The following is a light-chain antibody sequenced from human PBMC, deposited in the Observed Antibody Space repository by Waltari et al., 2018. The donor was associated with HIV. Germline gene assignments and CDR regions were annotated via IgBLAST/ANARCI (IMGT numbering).Light chain of an antibody. CDR3: CSYAGSSTLEV. CDR2: EGR. J-gene: IGLJ2*01. CDR1: TSDVGGYNL. V-gene: IGLV2-23*01. Sequence: QSALTQPASVSGSLGPSFPISCPGPTSDVGGYNLVSWYQQHPVKAPKLLIYEGRKWPSLVSNRFAGPKSGNTASLTISGLQAEDEADYYCCSYAGSSTLEVFGGGTKLTVL.